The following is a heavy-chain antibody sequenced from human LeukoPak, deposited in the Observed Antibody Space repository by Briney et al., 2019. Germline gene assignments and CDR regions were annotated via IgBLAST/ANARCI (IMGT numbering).Heavy chain of an antibody. J-gene: IGHJ5*02. CDR1: GFSFRTYA. CDR3: AREYDSSWPS. Sequence: GGSLRLSCAASGFSFRTYAMSWVRQAPGKGLEWVSAVSDNSAKTYYADSVKSRFTISRDNSKSTLFVQMNSLRAEDTAIYYCAREYDSSWPSWGPGTLVTVSS. CDR2: VSDNSAKT. D-gene: IGHD3-22*01. V-gene: IGHV3-23*01.